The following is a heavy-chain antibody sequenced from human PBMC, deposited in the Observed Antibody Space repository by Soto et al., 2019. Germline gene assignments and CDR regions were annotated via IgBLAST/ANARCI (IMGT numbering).Heavy chain of an antibody. CDR2: ISSSTSHT. CDR1: GFTFSDYY. Sequence: QVQLVESGGGLVKPGGSLRLSCAVSGFTFSDYYMTGIRQAPGKGLEWVSYISSSTSHTNYADSVKGRFTISGDNAKNSLFLQMNSLRAEDTAVYYCARGRGAAADYFDFWGQGTLVTVSS. V-gene: IGHV3-11*05. D-gene: IGHD6-13*01. CDR3: ARGRGAAADYFDF. J-gene: IGHJ4*02.